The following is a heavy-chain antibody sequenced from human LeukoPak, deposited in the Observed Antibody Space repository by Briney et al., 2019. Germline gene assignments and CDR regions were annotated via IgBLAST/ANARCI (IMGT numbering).Heavy chain of an antibody. D-gene: IGHD3-22*01. V-gene: IGHV4-4*07. CDR2: IYSSGST. J-gene: IGHJ5*02. CDR1: GGSISSYY. CDR3: ARDSFYYDSSGYYYVNWFDP. Sequence: SETLSLTCTVSGGSISSYYWSWIRQPAGRGLEWIGRIYSSGSTNYNPSLKSRVTMSVDTSKNQFSLKLTSVTAADTAVYYCARDSFYYDSSGYYYVNWFDPWGQGTLVTVSS.